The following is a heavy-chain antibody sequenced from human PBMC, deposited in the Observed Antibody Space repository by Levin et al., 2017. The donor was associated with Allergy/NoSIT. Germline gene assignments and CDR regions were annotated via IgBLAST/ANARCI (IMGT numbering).Heavy chain of an antibody. CDR2: FDPEDGET. CDR1: GYTLTELS. CDR3: ATSSSGFGY. J-gene: IGHJ4*02. D-gene: IGHD6-19*01. Sequence: GESLKISCKVSGYTLTELSMHWVRQAPGKGLEWMGGFDPEDGETIYAQKFQGRVTMTEDTSTDTAYMELSSLRSEDTAVYYCATSSSGFGYWGQGTLVTVSS. V-gene: IGHV1-24*01.